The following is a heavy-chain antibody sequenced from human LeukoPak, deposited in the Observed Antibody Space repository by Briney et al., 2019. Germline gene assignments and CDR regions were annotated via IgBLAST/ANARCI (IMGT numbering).Heavy chain of an antibody. CDR2: LSGSGGST. D-gene: IGHD2-8*01. J-gene: IGHJ5*01. V-gene: IGHV3-23*01. CDR3: AKNAAGIVLMIYAPLDS. Sequence: GGSLRLSCAASGFIVSSNYMSWVRQAPGKGLEWVSTLSGSGGSTYYADSVKGRFTISGDESKNTLSLQMNSLRPEDTAVYYCAKNAAGIVLMIYAPLDSWGQGTLVTVSS. CDR1: GFIVSSNY.